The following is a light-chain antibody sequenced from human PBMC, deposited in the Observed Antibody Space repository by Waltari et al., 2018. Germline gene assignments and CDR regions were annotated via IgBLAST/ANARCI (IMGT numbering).Light chain of an antibody. CDR2: LGS. J-gene: IGKJ2*01. CDR1: QSLLRSNGENY. Sequence: DIVMTQSPLSLPVTLGEPASISCRSSQSLLRSNGENYLDWYLQKPGQPPQLLIYLGSNRASGVPDRFSGSGSGTDFTLQIDRVAADDVGIYYCMQGLEPPYTFGQGTKLEIK. V-gene: IGKV2-28*01. CDR3: MQGLEPPYT.